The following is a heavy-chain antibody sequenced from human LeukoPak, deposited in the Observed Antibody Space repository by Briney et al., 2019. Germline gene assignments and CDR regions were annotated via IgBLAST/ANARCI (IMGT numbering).Heavy chain of an antibody. CDR3: ARVPERWLQPRTAFRHVDY. D-gene: IGHD5-24*01. CDR1: GFTFSSYE. Sequence: GGSLRLSCAASGFTFSSYEMNWVRQAPGKGLEWVSYISSSGSTIYYADSVKGRFTISRDNAKNSLYLQMNSLRAEDTAVYYCARVPERWLQPRTAFRHVDYWGQGTLVTVSS. V-gene: IGHV3-48*03. CDR2: ISSSGSTI. J-gene: IGHJ4*02.